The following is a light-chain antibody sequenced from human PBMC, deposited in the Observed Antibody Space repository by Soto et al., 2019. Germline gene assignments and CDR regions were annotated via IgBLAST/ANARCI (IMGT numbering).Light chain of an antibody. Sequence: DIVMTQSPDCLAVSLGERATINCKSSQSVLYSSNNRNYLAWYQQRLGQPPKLXFYWASTRESGVPDRFSGSGSGTDFTLTISSLQAEDVAVYYCQQYYKAPLTFGGGTKVDIK. J-gene: IGKJ4*01. V-gene: IGKV4-1*01. CDR1: QSVLYSSNNRNY. CDR3: QQYYKAPLT. CDR2: WAS.